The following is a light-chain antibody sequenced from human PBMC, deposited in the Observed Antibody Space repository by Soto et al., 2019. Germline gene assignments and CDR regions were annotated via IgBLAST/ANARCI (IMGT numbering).Light chain of an antibody. CDR2: GAS. Sequence: ETVMTQSPATLSVSPGERATLSCRASQSVSSNLAWYQQRPGQAPRLLIYGASNRATGIPARFSGSGSGTEFPLTITSLQSADFAVYYCQHYNGWPYTFGQGTKLEIK. V-gene: IGKV3-15*01. J-gene: IGKJ2*01. CDR1: QSVSSN. CDR3: QHYNGWPYT.